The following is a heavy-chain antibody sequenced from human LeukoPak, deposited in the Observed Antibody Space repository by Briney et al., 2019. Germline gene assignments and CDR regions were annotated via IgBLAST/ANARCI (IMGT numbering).Heavy chain of an antibody. D-gene: IGHD3-22*01. J-gene: IGHJ1*01. CDR2: SGDSDGST. CDR3: AKNAHSSGYCHYREYFQN. Sequence: GGSLRLSCAASGFTFSGSGMSWVRQAPGKGLEWISSSGDSDGSTYYADSLKGRFTISRDNSKNTLYLQMNNLRAEDTAVYYCAKNAHSSGYCHYREYFQNWGQGTLVTVSS. CDR1: GFTFSGSG. V-gene: IGHV3-23*01.